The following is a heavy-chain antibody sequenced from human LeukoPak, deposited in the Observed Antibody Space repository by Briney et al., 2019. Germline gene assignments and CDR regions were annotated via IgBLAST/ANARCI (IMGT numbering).Heavy chain of an antibody. CDR2: ISYDGSNK. CDR1: GFTLSSYA. J-gene: IGHJ4*02. D-gene: IGHD3-10*01. CDR3: ARDYRFYGSGSPTY. V-gene: IGHV3-30-3*01. Sequence: GGSLRLSCAASGFTLSSYAMHWVRQAPGKGLEWVAVISYDGSNKYYADSVKGRFTISRDNSKNTLYLQMNSLRAEDTAVYYCARDYRFYGSGSPTYWGQGTLVTVSS.